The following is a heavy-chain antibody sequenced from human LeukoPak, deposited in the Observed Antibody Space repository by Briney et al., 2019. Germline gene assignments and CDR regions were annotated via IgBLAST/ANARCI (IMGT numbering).Heavy chain of an antibody. Sequence: GGSLRLSCAASGFTFSSYAIHWVRQAPGKGLEWVAVISFDGTDAFYADSVKGRFTISRDNAKNSLYLQMNSLRAEDTAVYYCARDEGGVTTVVSPPDYWGQGTLVTVSS. J-gene: IGHJ4*02. CDR3: ARDEGGVTTVVSPPDY. CDR1: GFTFSSYA. D-gene: IGHD4-23*01. CDR2: ISFDGTDA. V-gene: IGHV3-30*04.